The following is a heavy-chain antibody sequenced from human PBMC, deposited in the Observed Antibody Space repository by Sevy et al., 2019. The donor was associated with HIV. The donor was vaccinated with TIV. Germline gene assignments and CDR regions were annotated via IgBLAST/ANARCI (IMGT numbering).Heavy chain of an antibody. V-gene: IGHV3-23*01. Sequence: GGSLRLSCAASGFTFNSFAMGWVRQAPGKGLDWISVISGTGDYTYYADSVKGRFTISRDNSKNTLFLQMNSLRAEDTAIFYCAKTMGWGSGMSFLVDVWGQGTLVTVSS. CDR1: GFTFNSFA. D-gene: IGHD3-16*01. CDR3: AKTMGWGSGMSFLVDV. J-gene: IGHJ4*02. CDR2: ISGTGDYT.